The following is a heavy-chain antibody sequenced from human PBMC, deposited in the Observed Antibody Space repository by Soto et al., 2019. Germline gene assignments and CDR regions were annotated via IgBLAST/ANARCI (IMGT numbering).Heavy chain of an antibody. D-gene: IGHD2-15*01. CDR1: GDSISSFY. CDR2: ISYSGST. CDR3: VKEPRWSGYFYL. V-gene: IGHV4-59*01. J-gene: IGHJ2*01. Sequence: QVQLQESGPGLVKPSETLSLTCIVSGDSISSFYWSWIRQSPAKGLEWIGYISYSGSTNYNPSLKSRVTISVDTSKNQLSLKLSSVTAADTAVYYCVKEPRWSGYFYLWGRGTVVTVSS.